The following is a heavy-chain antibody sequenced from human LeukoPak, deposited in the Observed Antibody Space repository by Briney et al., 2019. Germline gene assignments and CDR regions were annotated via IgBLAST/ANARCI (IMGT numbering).Heavy chain of an antibody. Sequence: PSETLSLTCAVYGGSFSGYYWSWIRQPPGKGLEWIGEINHNGSTNYSPSLKSRVTISVDTSKNQFSLKLSSVTAADTAVYYCARDPMYSSGWYEDYWGQGTLVTVSS. CDR3: ARDPMYSSGWYEDY. J-gene: IGHJ4*02. D-gene: IGHD6-19*01. CDR1: GGSFSGYY. CDR2: INHNGST. V-gene: IGHV4-34*01.